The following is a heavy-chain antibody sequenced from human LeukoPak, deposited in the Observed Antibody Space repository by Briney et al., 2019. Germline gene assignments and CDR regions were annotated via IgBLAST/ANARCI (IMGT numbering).Heavy chain of an antibody. V-gene: IGHV6-1*01. CDR1: GDSVSSNRVT. J-gene: IGHJ4*02. CDR2: TYYRSKWSA. Sequence: SQTLSLTCAISGDSVSSNRVTWNWIRQSPSRGLEWLGRTYYRSKWSADYAVFVKSRITINSDTFNNQFSLQLISVTPEDTAVYFCARARDSLFDSWGQGTLVTVSS. CDR3: ARARDSLFDS. D-gene: IGHD3-22*01.